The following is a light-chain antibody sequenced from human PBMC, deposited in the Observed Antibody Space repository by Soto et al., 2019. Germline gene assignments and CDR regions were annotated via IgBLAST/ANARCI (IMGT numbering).Light chain of an antibody. Sequence: QSVLTQPASGSGSPGQSITISCPGTSSEVGGYNYVSWYQQHPGKAPKLMIYDVSNRPSGVSNRFSGSKSGNTASLTISGLQAEDEADYYCSSYTSSSTNYVFGTGTKVTVL. CDR2: DVS. CDR3: SSYTSSSTNYV. V-gene: IGLV2-14*01. CDR1: SSEVGGYNY. J-gene: IGLJ1*01.